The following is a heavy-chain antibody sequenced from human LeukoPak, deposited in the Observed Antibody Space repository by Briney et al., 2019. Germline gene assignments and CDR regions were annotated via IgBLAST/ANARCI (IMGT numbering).Heavy chain of an antibody. Sequence: KTGGSLRLSCAASGFTFSDYYMSWIRQAPGKGLEWVSYISSSGSTIYYADSVKGRFTISRDNSKNTLYLQMNSLRAEDTAVYYCAKSLPPSIVVVPALGYWGQGTLVTVSS. CDR2: ISSSGSTI. J-gene: IGHJ4*02. CDR1: GFTFSDYY. D-gene: IGHD2-2*01. V-gene: IGHV3-11*04. CDR3: AKSLPPSIVVVPALGY.